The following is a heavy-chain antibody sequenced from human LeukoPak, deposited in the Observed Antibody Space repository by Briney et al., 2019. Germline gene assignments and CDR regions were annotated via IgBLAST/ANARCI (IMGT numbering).Heavy chain of an antibody. CDR1: GFIFYNFA. D-gene: IGHD2-2*01. CDR3: AKDRRCTTSTCYDAFDV. J-gene: IGHJ3*01. V-gene: IGHV3-23*01. CDR2: TSCSGVST. Sequence: GGSLRLSCAASGFIFYNFAMRGVRQAPGKGLEWVSSTSCSGVSTDYADSVKGRFTMSRDNSKNTLYLRVDSLRDEDTAIYYCAKDRRCTTSTCYDAFDVWGQGTMVTVSS.